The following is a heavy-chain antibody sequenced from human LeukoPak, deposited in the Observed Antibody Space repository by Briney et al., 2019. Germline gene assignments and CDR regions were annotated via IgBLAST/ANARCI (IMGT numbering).Heavy chain of an antibody. V-gene: IGHV3-23*01. CDR2: ISGSGGHT. D-gene: IGHD2-2*01. CDR1: GFTFSSYA. CDR3: AKGGLSCSSSSCYSANNWFDP. Sequence: GGSLRLSCAASGFTFSSYAMPWVRQAPGKGLEWVSAISGSGGHTYYADSVKGRFTISRDNSKNTLYLRMNSLRAEDTAVYYCAKGGLSCSSSSCYSANNWFDPWGQGTLVTVSS. J-gene: IGHJ5*02.